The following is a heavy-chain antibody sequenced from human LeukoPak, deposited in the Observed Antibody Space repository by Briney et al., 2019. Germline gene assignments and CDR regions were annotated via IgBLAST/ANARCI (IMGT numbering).Heavy chain of an antibody. CDR1: GGSISSYY. CDR2: IYYSGST. V-gene: IGHV4-59*01. CDR3: ARVSYSSSPGIDP. D-gene: IGHD6-13*01. Sequence: SETLSLTCTVSGGSISSYYWSWIRQPPGKGLEWIGYIYYSGSTNYNPSLKSRVTISVDTSKNQFSLKLSSVTAADTAVYYCARVSYSSSPGIDPWGQGTLVTVSS. J-gene: IGHJ5*02.